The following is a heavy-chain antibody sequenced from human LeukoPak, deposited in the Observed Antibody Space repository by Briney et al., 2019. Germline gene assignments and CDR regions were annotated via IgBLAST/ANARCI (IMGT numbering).Heavy chain of an antibody. Sequence: GGSLRLSCAASGFTFSSYAMSWVRQAPGKGLEWVSAISGSGGSTYYADSVKGRFTISRDNSKNTLYLQMNSLKTEDTAMYFCARDGTGTGWFDPWGQGTLVTVSS. D-gene: IGHD1-7*01. CDR3: ARDGTGTGWFDP. CDR2: ISGSGGST. CDR1: GFTFSSYA. V-gene: IGHV3-23*01. J-gene: IGHJ5*02.